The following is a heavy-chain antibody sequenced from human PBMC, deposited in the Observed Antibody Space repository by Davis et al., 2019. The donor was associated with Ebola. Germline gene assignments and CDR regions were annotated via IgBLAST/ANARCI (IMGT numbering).Heavy chain of an antibody. V-gene: IGHV4-31*03. CDR3: ARGGEGYFDL. CDR2: IYYSGST. D-gene: IGHD4-17*01. Sequence: LRLSCTVSGGSISTGGYYWNWIRQHPGKGLEWIGYIYYSGSTYYNPPLKSRITTSVDTSKSQFSLKLSSVTAADTAVYYCARGGEGYFDLWGRGTLVTVSS. J-gene: IGHJ2*01. CDR1: GGSISTGGYY.